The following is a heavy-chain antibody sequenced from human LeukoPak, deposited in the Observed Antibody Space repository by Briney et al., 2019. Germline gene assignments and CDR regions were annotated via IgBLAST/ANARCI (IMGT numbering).Heavy chain of an antibody. CDR2: INPNSGDT. CDR1: TYTFTDNS. D-gene: IGHD3-10*01. V-gene: IGHV1-2*02. J-gene: IGHJ4*02. CDR3: ARENSFGSGSYIFDS. Sequence: GASVKVSCKASTYTFTDNSIHWVRQAPGQGPQWMGWINPNSGDTHYARNFQDRVTLTRDTSLSTAYMEQTSLRSDDTAMYYCARENSFGSGSYIFDSWGQGTLVTVSS.